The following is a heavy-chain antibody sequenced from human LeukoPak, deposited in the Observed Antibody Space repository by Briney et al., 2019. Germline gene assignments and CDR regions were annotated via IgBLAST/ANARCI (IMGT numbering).Heavy chain of an antibody. CDR1: GFTFNNYA. D-gene: IGHD2-15*01. CDR3: ARGTLPYCTAGTCYPLDY. J-gene: IGHJ4*02. CDR2: ITDSGDNT. Sequence: GGSLRLSCAASGFTFNNYAMSWVRQAPGNGLEYVSAITDSGDNTVYADSVRGRFSMSRDNSKTTLYLQMNTLRAEDTAIYFCARGTLPYCTAGTCYPLDYWGQGTLVTVSS. V-gene: IGHV3-23*01.